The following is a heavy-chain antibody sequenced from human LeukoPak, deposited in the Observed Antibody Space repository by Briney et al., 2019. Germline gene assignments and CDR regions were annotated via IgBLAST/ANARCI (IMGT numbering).Heavy chain of an antibody. CDR2: IIPIFGTA. Sequence: SVKVSCKASGGTFSRYAISWVRQAPGQGLEWMGGIIPIFGTANYAQKFQGRVTITADESTSTAYMELSSLRSEDTAVYYCARDCSSTSCYNWFDPWRQGTLVTVSS. CDR3: ARDCSSTSCYNWFDP. CDR1: GGTFSRYA. D-gene: IGHD2-2*01. V-gene: IGHV1-69*13. J-gene: IGHJ5*02.